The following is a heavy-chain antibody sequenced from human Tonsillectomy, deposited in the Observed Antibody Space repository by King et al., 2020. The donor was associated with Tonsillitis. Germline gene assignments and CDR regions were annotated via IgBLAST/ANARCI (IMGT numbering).Heavy chain of an antibody. CDR2: IRHDGRKN. CDR3: AKEKVESGSYFDS. J-gene: IGHJ4*02. D-gene: IGHD1-26*01. V-gene: IGHV3-30*02. Sequence: HVQLVESGGGVVQPGGSLRLSCAASGFSFSGDGVHWVRQAPGKGLEWLAFIRHDGRKNFYADSAKGRFTISRDNSRNMVHLQMNSLGIEDTAVYYCAKEKVESGSYFDSWGLGTLVTVSS. CDR1: GFSFSGDG.